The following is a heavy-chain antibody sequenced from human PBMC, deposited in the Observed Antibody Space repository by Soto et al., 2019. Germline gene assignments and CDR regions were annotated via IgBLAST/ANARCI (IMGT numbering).Heavy chain of an antibody. D-gene: IGHD1-26*01. V-gene: IGHV3-30-3*01. Sequence: QVQLVESGGGVVQPGRSLRLSCAASGFTFSSYAMHWVRQAPGKGLEWVAVISYDGSNKYYADSVKGRFTISRDNSKNTLYLQMNSLRAEDTAVYYCARYPFSGSYFDYWGQGTLVTVSS. J-gene: IGHJ4*02. CDR2: ISYDGSNK. CDR3: ARYPFSGSYFDY. CDR1: GFTFSSYA.